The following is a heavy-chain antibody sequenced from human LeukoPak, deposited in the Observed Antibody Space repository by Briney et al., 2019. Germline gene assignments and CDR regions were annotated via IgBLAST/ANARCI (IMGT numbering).Heavy chain of an antibody. D-gene: IGHD5-24*01. CDR2: VNPICGGI. Sequence: GASVKVSCKASGYTFTTYYMHWVRQAPGQGLVWMGVVNPICGGIRYAHKFQGKVTMTRDRSKSTVYMELSSLRSEDTAVYYCASGYKTVSVFVHWGQGTLVTVSS. V-gene: IGHV1-46*01. CDR3: ASGYKTVSVFVH. CDR1: GYTFTTYY. J-gene: IGHJ4*02.